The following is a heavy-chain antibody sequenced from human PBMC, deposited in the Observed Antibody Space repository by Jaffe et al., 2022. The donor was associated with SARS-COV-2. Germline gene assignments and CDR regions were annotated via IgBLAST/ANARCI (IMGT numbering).Heavy chain of an antibody. Sequence: QLQLQESGPGLVKPSETLSLSCAVSGGSISSCSYCWGWMRQSPGLGLEWIGSICCGGSTYYNPSLTSRVTVSADMSKNQFSLKMTSVTAADSAVFYCTRNPPAVYYFDYWGQGTLVAVSS. J-gene: IGHJ4*02. CDR2: ICCGGST. V-gene: IGHV4-39*01. CDR1: GGSISSCSYC. CDR3: TRNPPAVYYFDY. D-gene: IGHD6-6*01.